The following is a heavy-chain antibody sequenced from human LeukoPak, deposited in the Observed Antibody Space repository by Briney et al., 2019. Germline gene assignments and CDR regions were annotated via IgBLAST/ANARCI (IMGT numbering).Heavy chain of an antibody. V-gene: IGHV4-39*01. CDR2: MFHSGST. CDR3: ASVGYYDGNGAY. J-gene: IGHJ4*02. D-gene: IGHD3-22*01. CDR1: GGSMSSSSYY. Sequence: PSETLSLTCTVSGGSMSSSSYYWGWIRQPPGKGLEWIGSMFHSGSTHYNPSLKSRVTISIDTSKNQFSLKMSSVTAADTAVYYCASVGYYDGNGAYWGQGTLVTVSS.